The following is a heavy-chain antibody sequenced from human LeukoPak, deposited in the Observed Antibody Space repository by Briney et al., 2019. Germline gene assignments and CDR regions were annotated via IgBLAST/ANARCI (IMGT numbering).Heavy chain of an antibody. J-gene: IGHJ6*02. CDR1: GFTFSSYG. V-gene: IGHV3-30*18. D-gene: IGHD3-16*01. CDR3: AKDYSMITFGGQRDLYGMDV. Sequence: PGGSLRLSCAASGFTFSSYGMHWVRQAPGKGLEWVAVISYDGSNKYYADSVKGRFTISRDNSKNTLYLQMNSLRAEDTAVYYCAKDYSMITFGGQRDLYGMDVWGQGTTVTVSS. CDR2: ISYDGSNK.